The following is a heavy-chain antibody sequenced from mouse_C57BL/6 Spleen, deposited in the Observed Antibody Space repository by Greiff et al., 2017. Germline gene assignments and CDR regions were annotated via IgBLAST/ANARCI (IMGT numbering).Heavy chain of an antibody. V-gene: IGHV1-82*01. Sequence: VQLQQSGPELVKPGASVKISCKASGYAFSSSWMNWVKQRPGKGLEWIGRIYPGDGDTNYNGKFKGKATLTADKSSSTAYMQLSSLTSEDSAVYFCARVTDHYYAMDYWGQGTSVTVSS. CDR3: ARVTDHYYAMDY. J-gene: IGHJ4*01. CDR1: GYAFSSSW. D-gene: IGHD2-1*01. CDR2: IYPGDGDT.